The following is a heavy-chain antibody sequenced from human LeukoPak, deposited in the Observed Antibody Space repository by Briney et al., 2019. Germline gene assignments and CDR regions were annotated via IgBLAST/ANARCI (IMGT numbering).Heavy chain of an antibody. CDR3: ARGLIVGGFYYS. Sequence: GASVKVSCKASGYTFTTYDINWVRQAPGQGLEWMGWMNPNSGNTGYAQRFQGRVTMTRNTSISTAYMELSSLRSEDTAVYYCARGLIVGGFYYSWGQGTLVTVSS. CDR2: MNPNSGNT. CDR1: GYTFTTYD. V-gene: IGHV1-8*01. J-gene: IGHJ4*02. D-gene: IGHD1-26*01.